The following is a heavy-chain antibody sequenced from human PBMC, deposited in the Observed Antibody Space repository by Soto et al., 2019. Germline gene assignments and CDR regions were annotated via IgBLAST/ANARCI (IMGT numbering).Heavy chain of an antibody. CDR1: GFTFTSSA. CDR3: AATPYCSSTSCYVRTPIATYYYYYGMDV. V-gene: IGHV1-58*01. D-gene: IGHD2-2*01. J-gene: IGHJ6*02. Sequence: SVKVSCKASGFTFTSSAVQWVRQARGQRLEWIGWIVVGSGNTNYAQKFQERVTITRDMSTSTAYMELSSLRSEDTAVYYCAATPYCSSTSCYVRTPIATYYYYYGMDVWGQGTTVTVSS. CDR2: IVVGSGNT.